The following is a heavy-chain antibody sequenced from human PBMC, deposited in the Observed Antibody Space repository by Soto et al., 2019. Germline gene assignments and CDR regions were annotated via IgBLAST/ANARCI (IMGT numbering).Heavy chain of an antibody. Sequence: QITLKESGPTLVKPTQTLTLTCTFSGFSLTTRGVSVGWIRQPPGKALEWLALIYWDDDKRYRPSLKSRLTITKDTSKNQVALTMTNMDPVDTATYYCAHSAQLGSRYDNWGQGTLVTVSS. CDR3: AHSAQLGSRYDN. J-gene: IGHJ4*02. V-gene: IGHV2-5*02. CDR2: IYWDDDK. CDR1: GFSLTTRGVS. D-gene: IGHD1-1*01.